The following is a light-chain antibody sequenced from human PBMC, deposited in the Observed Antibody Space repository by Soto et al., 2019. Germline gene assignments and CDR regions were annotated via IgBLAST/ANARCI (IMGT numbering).Light chain of an antibody. CDR1: SSDIGGYNY. Sequence: QSMLTQPASVSVSPGQSITISCTGTSSDIGGYNYVSWYQQHPGKAPKLMIYEVSNRPSGVSNRFSGSKSGNTASLTISGLQAEEEADYYCSSYTSTNYVFGTGTKVTVL. J-gene: IGLJ1*01. V-gene: IGLV2-14*01. CDR3: SSYTSTNYV. CDR2: EVS.